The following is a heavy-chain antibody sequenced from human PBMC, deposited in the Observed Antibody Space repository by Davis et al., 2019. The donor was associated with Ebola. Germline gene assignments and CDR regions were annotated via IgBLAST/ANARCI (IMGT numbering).Heavy chain of an antibody. CDR3: ARRRFLEWPFDY. D-gene: IGHD3-3*01. V-gene: IGHV4-34*01. Sequence: MPSETLSLTCAVYGGSFSGYYWSWIRQPPGKGLEWMGEINHSGSTNYNPSLKSRVTISVDTSKNQFSLKLSYVTAADTAVYYCARRRFLEWPFDYWGQGTLVTVSS. CDR2: INHSGST. CDR1: GGSFSGYY. J-gene: IGHJ4*02.